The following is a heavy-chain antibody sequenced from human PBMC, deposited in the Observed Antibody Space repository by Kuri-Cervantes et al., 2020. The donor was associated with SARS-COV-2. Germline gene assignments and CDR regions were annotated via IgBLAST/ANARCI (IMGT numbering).Heavy chain of an antibody. J-gene: IGHJ4*02. V-gene: IGHV1-46*01. CDR3: AREAEYCSSTSCYKRQYYFDY. CDR2: INPSGGST. CDR1: GYTFTSYY. Sequence: GESLKISCKASGYTFTSYYMHWVRQAPGQGLEWMGIINPSGGSTSYAQKFQGRVTMTRDTSTSTVYMELSSLRSEDTAVYYCAREAEYCSSTSCYKRQYYFDYWGQGTLVTVSS. D-gene: IGHD2-2*02.